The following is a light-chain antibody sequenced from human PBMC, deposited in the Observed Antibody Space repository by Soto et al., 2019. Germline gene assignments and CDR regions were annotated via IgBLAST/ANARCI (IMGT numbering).Light chain of an antibody. Sequence: QSALTQPASVSGSPGQSITISCTGTSSDVGAYNYVSWYQQHPGKAHKLMIYEVSNRPSGVSNRFSGSKSGYTASLTISGLQAEDEADYYCTSYTSTSTYVFGTGTKVTVL. J-gene: IGLJ1*01. CDR2: EVS. CDR1: SSDVGAYNY. CDR3: TSYTSTSTYV. V-gene: IGLV2-14*01.